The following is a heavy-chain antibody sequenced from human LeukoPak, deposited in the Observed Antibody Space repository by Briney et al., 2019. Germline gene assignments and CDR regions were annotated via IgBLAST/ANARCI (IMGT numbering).Heavy chain of an antibody. CDR2: INNDATRT. CDR3: VRAPPGTGWLIDH. CDR1: GSAFSRSW. J-gene: IGHJ4*02. D-gene: IGHD6-19*01. Sequence: GGSLTLSCAASGSAFSRSWIHWVRQAPGKGLVWVSHINNDATRTTYADSVKGRFTISRENAKSSLYLQMNSLRVGDTAVYYCVRAPPGTGWLIDHWVQGTLVAVSS. V-gene: IGHV3-74*01.